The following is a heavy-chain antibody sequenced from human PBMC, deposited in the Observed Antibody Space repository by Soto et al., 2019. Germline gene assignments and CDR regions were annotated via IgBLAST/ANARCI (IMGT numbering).Heavy chain of an antibody. D-gene: IGHD1-7*01. V-gene: IGHV4-39*01. J-gene: IGHJ5*02. CDR1: GDSIISSDFY. Sequence: PSETLSLTCTVSGDSIISSDFYWGWVRQPPGKGLEWIGSIFYLGSSYYNPSLKSRVTMSVDTSKNQFSLRLRSVTAADTALYFCARNYLELPKNNWFDPWGQGIMVTVSS. CDR2: IFYLGSS. CDR3: ARNYLELPKNNWFDP.